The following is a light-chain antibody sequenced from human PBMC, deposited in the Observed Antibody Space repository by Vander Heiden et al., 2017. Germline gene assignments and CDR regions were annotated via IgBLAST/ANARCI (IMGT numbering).Light chain of an antibody. Sequence: QLPQCPSTVSASVGDKGTSSCRATQDITDWLAWYQQRPGEAPRLLIYKASNLESGVPSRFSGSGSGTQFTLTISSLQPDDSATYYCQQCASYYSFGQGTKVEIK. CDR1: QDITDW. CDR2: KAS. CDR3: QQCASYYS. V-gene: IGKV1-5*03. J-gene: IGKJ2*03.